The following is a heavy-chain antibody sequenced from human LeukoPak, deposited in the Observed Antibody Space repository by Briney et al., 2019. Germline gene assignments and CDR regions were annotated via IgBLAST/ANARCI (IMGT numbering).Heavy chain of an antibody. V-gene: IGHV1-69*02. CDR1: GGTFNTYS. CDR3: AGLRYTYGDVWSDP. J-gene: IGHJ5*02. CDR2: IIPILGLA. D-gene: IGHD4-17*01. Sequence: SVKVSCKASGGTFNTYSITWVRQAPGQGLEWMGRIIPILGLANYAQKFQSRVTLTADKSTNTAYMEVTSLRSKDTAVYYCAGLRYTYGDVWSDPWGQGTLVTVSS.